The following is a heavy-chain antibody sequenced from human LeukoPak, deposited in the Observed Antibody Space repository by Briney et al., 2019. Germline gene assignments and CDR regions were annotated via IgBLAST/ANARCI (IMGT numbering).Heavy chain of an antibody. Sequence: QTGGSLRLSCAASGFTFSSYAMSWVRQAPGKGLEWVSAISGSGGSTYYADSVKGRFTISRDNSKNTLYLQMNSLRAEDTAVYYCARDQGIVVVVAGNGMDVWGQGTTVTVSS. V-gene: IGHV3-23*01. J-gene: IGHJ6*02. D-gene: IGHD2-15*01. CDR2: ISGSGGST. CDR3: ARDQGIVVVVAGNGMDV. CDR1: GFTFSSYA.